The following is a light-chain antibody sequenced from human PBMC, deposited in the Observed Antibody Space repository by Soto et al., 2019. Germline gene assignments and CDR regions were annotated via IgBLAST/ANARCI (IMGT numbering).Light chain of an antibody. Sequence: DIQMTQSPSTLSASVGDRVTITCRASQSISSWLAWYQQKPGKAPKLLIYDASSLESGVPSRFSGSGSGTEFTLTISSLQPDDFATYCCQQYNSYSPGWTFGQGTKVEIK. CDR2: DAS. CDR3: QQYNSYSPGWT. J-gene: IGKJ1*01. CDR1: QSISSW. V-gene: IGKV1-5*01.